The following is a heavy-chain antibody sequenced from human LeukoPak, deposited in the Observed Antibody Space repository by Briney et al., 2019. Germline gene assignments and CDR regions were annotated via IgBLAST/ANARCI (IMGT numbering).Heavy chain of an antibody. CDR2: IDHSGST. V-gene: IGHV4-59*01. CDR3: ARLKATVSIHAYFDY. Sequence: SETLSLTCTVSGGSFSSYYWTWIRQPPGKGLEWIGYIDHSGSTNYNPSLKSRVTISSDTSKNQFSLELSSVTAAETALYYCARLKATVSIHAYFDYWGQGTLVTVSS. CDR1: GGSFSSYY. J-gene: IGHJ4*02. D-gene: IGHD4-17*01.